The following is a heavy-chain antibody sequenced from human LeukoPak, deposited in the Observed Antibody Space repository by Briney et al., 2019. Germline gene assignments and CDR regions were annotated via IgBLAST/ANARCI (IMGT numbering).Heavy chain of an antibody. V-gene: IGHV3-21*01. CDR1: GFTFSSFS. Sequence: GGSLRLSCAASGFTFSSFSMNWVRQTPGKGLEWVSSINTNSRYMYYADPAKGRFTISRDNAKNSLYLQMTSLRAEDTAVYYCARESPDLFDYWGQGTLVTVSS. CDR3: ARESPDLFDY. CDR2: INTNSRYM. J-gene: IGHJ4*02. D-gene: IGHD1-14*01.